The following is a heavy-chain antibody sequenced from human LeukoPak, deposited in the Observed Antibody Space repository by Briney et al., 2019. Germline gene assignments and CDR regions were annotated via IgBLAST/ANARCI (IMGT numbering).Heavy chain of an antibody. Sequence: ASVKVSCKASGYTFTSYDTNWVRQATGQGLEWMGWMNPNSGNTGYAQKFQGRVTMTRNTSISTAYMELSSLRSEDTAVYYCARGGSGSYYNGDDYWGQGTLVTVSS. D-gene: IGHD3-10*01. V-gene: IGHV1-8*01. CDR2: MNPNSGNT. CDR3: ARGGSGSYYNGDDY. CDR1: GYTFTSYD. J-gene: IGHJ4*02.